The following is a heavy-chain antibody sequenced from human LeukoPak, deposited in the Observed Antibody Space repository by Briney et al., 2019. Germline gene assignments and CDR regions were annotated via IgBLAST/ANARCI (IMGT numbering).Heavy chain of an antibody. Sequence: SVKVSCKTSGGTFSSYAISWVRQAPGQGLEWMGGIIPIFGTANYAQKFQGRVTITTDESTSTAYMELSSLRSADTAVYYCARGSGYYDSSGYYYHYFDYWGQGTLVTVSS. CDR3: ARGSGYYDSSGYYYHYFDY. CDR2: IIPIFGTA. V-gene: IGHV1-69*05. J-gene: IGHJ4*02. D-gene: IGHD3-22*01. CDR1: GGTFSSYA.